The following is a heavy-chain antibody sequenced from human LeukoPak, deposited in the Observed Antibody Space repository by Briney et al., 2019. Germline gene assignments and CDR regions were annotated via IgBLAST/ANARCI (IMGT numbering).Heavy chain of an antibody. J-gene: IGHJ4*02. Sequence: SQTLSLTCTVSGGPISSGGSYWSWIRQPAGKGLEWVGHIYTSGSTNYNPSLKSRVTISVDMSKNRFSLKLSSVTAADTAVYYCASPLFCSGTGCYDSWGQGTLVTVSS. V-gene: IGHV4-61*09. CDR2: IYTSGST. CDR1: GGPISSGGSY. CDR3: ASPLFCSGTGCYDS. D-gene: IGHD2-2*01.